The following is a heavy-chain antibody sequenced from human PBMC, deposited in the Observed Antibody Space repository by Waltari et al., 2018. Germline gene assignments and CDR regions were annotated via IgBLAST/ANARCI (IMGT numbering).Heavy chain of an antibody. D-gene: IGHD1-20*01. CDR2: INAGNGNT. Sequence: QVQLVQSGAEVKKPGASVKVSCKASGYTFTSYAMHWVRQAPGQRLEWMGWINAGNGNTKYSQKFQGRVTMTRDTSASTAYMELSSLRSEDTAVYYCARSLNWNDAGDYWGQGTLVTVSS. CDR1: GYTFTSYA. V-gene: IGHV1-3*01. J-gene: IGHJ4*02. CDR3: ARSLNWNDAGDY.